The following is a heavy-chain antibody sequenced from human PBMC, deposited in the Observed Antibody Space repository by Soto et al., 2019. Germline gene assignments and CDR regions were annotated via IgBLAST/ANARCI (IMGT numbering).Heavy chain of an antibody. J-gene: IGHJ4*02. D-gene: IGHD3-10*01. CDR1: GVSISSGNW. Sequence: SETLSLTCAVSGVSISSGNWWTWVRQSPQRGLEYIGEIFHDGTANYYPSFERRVAISVDTSKNQFSLKLTSVTAADTAVYYCARLQFGEGFDYWGQGALVTVSS. CDR2: IFHDGTA. V-gene: IGHV4-4*02. CDR3: ARLQFGEGFDY.